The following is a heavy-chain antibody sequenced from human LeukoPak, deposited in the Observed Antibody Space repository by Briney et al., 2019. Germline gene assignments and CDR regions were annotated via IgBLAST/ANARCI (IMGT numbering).Heavy chain of an antibody. Sequence: SETLSLTCTVSGGSISSGDYYWSWIRQPPGKGLEWIGYIYYSGSTYYNPSLKSRVTISVDTSKNQFSLKLSSVTAADTAVYYCARSKYSGSYYYFDYWGQGTLVTVSS. CDR2: IYYSGST. CDR1: GGSISSGDYY. CDR3: ARSKYSGSYYYFDY. V-gene: IGHV4-30-4*01. J-gene: IGHJ4*02. D-gene: IGHD1-26*01.